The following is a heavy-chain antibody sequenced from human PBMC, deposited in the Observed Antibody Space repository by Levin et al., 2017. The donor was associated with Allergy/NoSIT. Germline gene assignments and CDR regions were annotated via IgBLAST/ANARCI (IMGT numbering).Heavy chain of an antibody. CDR3: ARPMFFCSSGRCYFDL. CDR1: GYAFHNYE. V-gene: IGHV1-8*01. J-gene: IGHJ4*02. CDR2: IHPKSGKT. D-gene: IGHD6-19*01. Sequence: ASVKVSCKASGYAFHNYEINWVRQATGQGPEWMGWIHPKSGKTGYAQNFQGRISMTRDTSMNTAYMELTSLRSEDTAVYYCARPMFFCSSGRCYFDLWGQGSPVTVSS.